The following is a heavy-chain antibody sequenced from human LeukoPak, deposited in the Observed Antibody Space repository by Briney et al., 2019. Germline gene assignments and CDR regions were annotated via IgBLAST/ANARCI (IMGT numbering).Heavy chain of an antibody. V-gene: IGHV4-59*01. CDR2: IYYSGST. CDR1: GGSISGYY. J-gene: IGHJ3*02. CDR3: AREGRDDAFDI. Sequence: PSETLSLTSTVSGGSISGYYWSWIRQPPGKGLEWIGYIYYSGSTNYNPSLKSRVTISVDTSKNQFSLKLSSVTAADAAVYYCAREGRDDAFDIWGQGTMVTVSS.